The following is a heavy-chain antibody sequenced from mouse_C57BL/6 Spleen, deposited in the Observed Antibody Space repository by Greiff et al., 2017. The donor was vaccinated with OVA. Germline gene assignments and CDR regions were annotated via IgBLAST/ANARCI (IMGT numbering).Heavy chain of an antibody. Sequence: QVQLQQPGAELVKPGASVKLSCKASGYTFTSYWMHWVKQRPGQGLEWIGMIHPNSGSTNYNEKFKSKATLTVDKSSSTAYMQLSSLTSEDSAVYYCAIVTAQATLAYWGQGTLVTVSA. D-gene: IGHD3-2*02. V-gene: IGHV1-64*01. CDR1: GYTFTSYW. CDR3: AIVTAQATLAY. J-gene: IGHJ3*01. CDR2: IHPNSGST.